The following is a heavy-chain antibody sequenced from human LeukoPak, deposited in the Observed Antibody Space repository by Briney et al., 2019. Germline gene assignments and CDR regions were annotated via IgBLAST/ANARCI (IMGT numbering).Heavy chain of an antibody. CDR3: AREGTYGWYNWFDP. CDR1: GGSISSYY. CDR2: MYRTGST. J-gene: IGHJ5*02. Sequence: SETLSLTCTVSGGSISSYYWSWIRQPPGKGLEWIGYMYRTGSTNYNPSLKSRVTITPDTSKNQFSLRLTFVTAADTAVYYCAREGTYGWYNWFDPWGQGTLVTVSS. V-gene: IGHV4-59*01. D-gene: IGHD6-19*01.